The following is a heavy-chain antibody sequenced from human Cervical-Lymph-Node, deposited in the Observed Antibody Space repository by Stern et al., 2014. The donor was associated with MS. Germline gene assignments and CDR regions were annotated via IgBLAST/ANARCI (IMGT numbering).Heavy chain of an antibody. Sequence: QLQLQESGPGLVKPSGTLSLTCAVSGGSISSRSNWWTWVRQPPGKGLEWIGEINQSGTTNYNPCLKSRVTISVDKSKTQFPLKVRSVTAADTAVYYSARMMSVSGIGMDVWGQGTTVTVSS. CDR2: INQSGTT. D-gene: IGHD3-16*01. V-gene: IGHV4-4*02. J-gene: IGHJ6*02. CDR3: ARMMSVSGIGMDV. CDR1: GGSISSRSNW.